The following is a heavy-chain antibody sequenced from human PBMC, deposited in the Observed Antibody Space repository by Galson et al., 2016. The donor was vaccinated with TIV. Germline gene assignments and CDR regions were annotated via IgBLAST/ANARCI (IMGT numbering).Heavy chain of an antibody. Sequence: QVQLVQSAAEVRKPGASVPVSCKTSGYNFIGYYIHWVRQAPGQGLEWMAVINPRHGGNTYSQKFQDRITVTRDTSASTVFMALSTLTSKDTAVFYCATFSGARGSFDHWGQGTLVTVSS. CDR2: INPRHGGN. D-gene: IGHD2-15*01. V-gene: IGHV1-46*01. CDR1: GYNFIGYY. CDR3: ATFSGARGSFDH. J-gene: IGHJ4*02.